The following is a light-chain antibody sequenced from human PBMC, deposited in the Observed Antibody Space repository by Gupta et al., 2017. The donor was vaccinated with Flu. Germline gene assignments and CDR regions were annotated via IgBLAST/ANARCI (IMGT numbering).Light chain of an antibody. CDR2: AAP. J-gene: IGKJ3*01. V-gene: IGKV1-39*01. Sequence: DIQMTQSPSSLSASVGDRVTITCWASQSINTYLNWYQQRPGRAPKLLIYAAPSLQSGVPSRFSGSGSGTDFTLTISSLQPEDFATYYCHQSYNTPRTFGPGTRVDIK. CDR1: QSINTY. CDR3: HQSYNTPRT.